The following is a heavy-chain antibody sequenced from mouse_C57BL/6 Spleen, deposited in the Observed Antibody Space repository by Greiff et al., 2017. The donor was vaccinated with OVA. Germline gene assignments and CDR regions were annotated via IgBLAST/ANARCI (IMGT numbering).Heavy chain of an antibody. CDR3: TTDSSGYPLYYFDY. CDR2: IDPENGDT. J-gene: IGHJ2*01. Sequence: EVQGVESGAELVRPGASVKLSCTASGFNIKDDYMHWVKQRPEQGLEWIGWIDPENGDTEYASKFQGKATITADTSSNTAYLQLSSLTSEDTAVYYCTTDSSGYPLYYFDYWGQGTTLTVSS. V-gene: IGHV14-4*01. CDR1: GFNIKDDY. D-gene: IGHD3-2*02.